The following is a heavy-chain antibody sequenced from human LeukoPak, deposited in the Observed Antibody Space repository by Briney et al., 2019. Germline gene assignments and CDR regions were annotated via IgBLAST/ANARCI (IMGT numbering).Heavy chain of an antibody. Sequence: GGSLRLSCAASGFTFSSYWMHWVRQAPGKGLVWVSRIESDGSRTTYADSVKGRFTISRDNAKNTLYLQMNSLRAEDTAVYYCAREVRSRRITIFGVGAYYFDYWGQGTLVTVSS. CDR2: IESDGSRT. CDR3: AREVRSRRITIFGVGAYYFDY. J-gene: IGHJ4*02. V-gene: IGHV3-74*01. D-gene: IGHD3-3*01. CDR1: GFTFSSYW.